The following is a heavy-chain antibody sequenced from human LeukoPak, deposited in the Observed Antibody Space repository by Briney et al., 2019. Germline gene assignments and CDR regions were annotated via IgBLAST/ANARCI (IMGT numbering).Heavy chain of an antibody. CDR2: IIPISDSP. CDR1: GGTFMTDV. CDR3: ARSSSSSWYSYYYYYMDV. D-gene: IGHD6-13*01. V-gene: IGHV1-69*06. J-gene: IGHJ6*03. Sequence: GASVKVSCKASGGTFMTDVFSWVRQAPGQALEWMGGIIPISDSPHSAQRFQGRVTITADKSTSTVNMELSNLTSEDTAVYYCARSSSSSWYSYYYYYMDVWGKGTTVTISS.